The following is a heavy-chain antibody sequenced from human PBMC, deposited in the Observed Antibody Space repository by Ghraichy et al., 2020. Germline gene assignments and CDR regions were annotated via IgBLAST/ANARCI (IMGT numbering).Heavy chain of an antibody. CDR1: GFFFSSYA. D-gene: IGHD3-22*01. V-gene: IGHV3-23*01. J-gene: IGHJ4*03. CDR3: AKRLSDSRGYYGFDY. Sequence: GGSLSLTCAASGFFFSSYAMSWVRQAPGKGLEWVSAISGSGVATYDADSVRGRFTISRDNSKNTLYLQMNSLRAEDTAVYYCAKRLSDSRGYYGFDYWGQGTTVTVSS. CDR2: ISGSGVAT.